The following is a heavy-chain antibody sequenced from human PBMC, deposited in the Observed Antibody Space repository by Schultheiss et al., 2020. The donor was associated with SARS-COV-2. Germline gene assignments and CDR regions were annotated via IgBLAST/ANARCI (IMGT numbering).Heavy chain of an antibody. Sequence: GSLRLSCTVSGGSISSYYWSWIRQPPGKGLEWIGEINHTGSTNYNPSLKSRVTISVDTSKNQFSLKLSSVTAADTAVYYCAAESYSSPGVGYWFDPWGQGTLVTVSS. CDR2: INHTGST. CDR1: GGSISSYY. V-gene: IGHV4-59*01. J-gene: IGHJ5*02. CDR3: AAESYSSPGVGYWFDP. D-gene: IGHD6-13*01.